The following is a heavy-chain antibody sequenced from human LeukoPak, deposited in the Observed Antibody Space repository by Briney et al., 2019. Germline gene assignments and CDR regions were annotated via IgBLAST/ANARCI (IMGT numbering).Heavy chain of an antibody. J-gene: IGHJ6*02. D-gene: IGHD2-15*01. Sequence: SETLSLTCTVSGGSISSYYWSWIRQPPGKGLEWIGYIYYSGSTNYNPSLKSRVTISVDTSKNQFSLKLSSVTAADTAVCYCARLGYCSGGSCPWYYYGMDVWGQGTTVTVSS. CDR3: ARLGYCSGGSCPWYYYGMDV. V-gene: IGHV4-59*08. CDR1: GGSISSYY. CDR2: IYYSGST.